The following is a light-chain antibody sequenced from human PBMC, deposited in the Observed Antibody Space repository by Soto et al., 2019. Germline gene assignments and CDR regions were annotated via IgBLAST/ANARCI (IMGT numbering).Light chain of an antibody. Sequence: QSALTQPASVSGSPGQSITISCTGTSSDVGGYNYVSWYQQHPGKAPKLIIYEVSNRPSGVSNRFSGSTSGNTASLPISGLQADDEADYYCSSYTHTTPLYVLFGGGTKLTVL. CDR2: EVS. J-gene: IGLJ2*01. V-gene: IGLV2-14*01. CDR3: SSYTHTTPLYVL. CDR1: SSDVGGYNY.